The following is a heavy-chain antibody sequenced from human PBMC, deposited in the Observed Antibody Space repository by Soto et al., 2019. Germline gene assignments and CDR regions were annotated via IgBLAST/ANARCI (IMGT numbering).Heavy chain of an antibody. V-gene: IGHV2-5*02. J-gene: IGHJ6*01. Sequence: SRPTLVNPTHNLTLTCTFSGFSLSTSGVNVVRIRQPPGKALEWLALIYWDDDKRYNPSLKSRLTITKDTTKNQVVLTKTNMVPLDSATFYCARRAGGSAFLSYAMDVWGQGT. D-gene: IGHD3-10*01. CDR2: IYWDDDK. CDR1: GFSLSTSGVN. CDR3: ARRAGGSAFLSYAMDV.